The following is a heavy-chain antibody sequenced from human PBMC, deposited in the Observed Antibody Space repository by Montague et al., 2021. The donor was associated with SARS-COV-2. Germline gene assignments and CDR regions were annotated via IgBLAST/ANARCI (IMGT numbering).Heavy chain of an antibody. V-gene: IGHV3-33*01. CDR3: ARDLFVGGYSDGIDY. D-gene: IGHD5-18*01. Sequence: SLRLSCAASGFTFSRSGMHWVRQAPGKGLEWVAVIWYDGSNIHYADSVKGRFTISRDNSKNTLYLQMNSLRAQDTAVYYCARDLFVGGYSDGIDYWGQGTLVTVSS. CDR2: IWYDGSNI. CDR1: GFTFSRSG. J-gene: IGHJ4*02.